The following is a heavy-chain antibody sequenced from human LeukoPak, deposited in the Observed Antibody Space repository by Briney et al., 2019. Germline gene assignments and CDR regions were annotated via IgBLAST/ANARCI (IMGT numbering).Heavy chain of an antibody. D-gene: IGHD2-21*02. CDR2: INTNTGNP. CDR1: GYTFTSYA. J-gene: IGHJ5*02. CDR3: ARDLKGGDRKGWFDP. V-gene: IGHV7-4-1*02. Sequence: ASVKVSCKASGYTFTSYAMNWVRQAPGQGLEWMGWINTNTGNPTYAQGFTGRFVFSLDTSVSTAYLQISSLKAEDTAVYYCARDLKGGDRKGWFDPWGQGTLVTVSS.